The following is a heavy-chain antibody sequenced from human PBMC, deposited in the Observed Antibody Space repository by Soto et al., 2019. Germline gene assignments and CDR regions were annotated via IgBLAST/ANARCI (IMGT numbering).Heavy chain of an antibody. V-gene: IGHV1-69*13. D-gene: IGHD2-2*01. J-gene: IGHJ3*02. CDR2: IIPIFGTA. CDR1: GGTFSSYA. Sequence: SVKVSCKASGGTFSSYAISWVRQAPGQGLEWMGGIIPIFGTANYAQKFQGRVTITADESTSTAYMELSSLRSEDTAVYYCARPERYCSSTSCPGAFDIWGQGTMVTVSS. CDR3: ARPERYCSSTSCPGAFDI.